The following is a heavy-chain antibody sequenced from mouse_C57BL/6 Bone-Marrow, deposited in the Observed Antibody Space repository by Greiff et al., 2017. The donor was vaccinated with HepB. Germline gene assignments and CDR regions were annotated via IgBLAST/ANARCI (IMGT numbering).Heavy chain of an antibody. V-gene: IGHV5-12*01. CDR2: ISNGGGST. J-gene: IGHJ3*01. CDR1: GFTFSDYY. D-gene: IGHD2-2*01. Sequence: EVMLVESGGGLVQPGGSLKLSCAASGFTFSDYYMYWVRQTPEKRLEWVAYISNGGGSTYYPDTVKGRFTISRDNAKNTLYLQMSRLKSEDTAMYYCARGGLRRAGFAYWGQGTLVTVSA. CDR3: ARGGLRRAGFAY.